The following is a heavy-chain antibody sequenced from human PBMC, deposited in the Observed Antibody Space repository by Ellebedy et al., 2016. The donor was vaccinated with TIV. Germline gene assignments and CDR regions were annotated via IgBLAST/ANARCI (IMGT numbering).Heavy chain of an antibody. D-gene: IGHD6-19*01. V-gene: IGHV1-69*13. CDR3: ATAPSSGWFWFDP. CDR2: IIPVFGTT. J-gene: IGHJ5*02. Sequence: SVKVSXKASAGIFSTYGISWVRQAPGQGLEWMGGIIPVFGTTHYAQKFQGRVTITADDATSTVYMELSRLGSEDTAVFYCATAPSSGWFWFDPWGQGTLVTVSS. CDR1: AGIFSTYG.